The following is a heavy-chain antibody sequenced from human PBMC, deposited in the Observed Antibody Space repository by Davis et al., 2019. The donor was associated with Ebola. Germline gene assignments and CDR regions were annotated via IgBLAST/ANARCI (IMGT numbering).Heavy chain of an antibody. CDR1: GFTFSSYW. Sequence: HTGGSLRLSCAASGFTFSSYWMSWVRQAPGKGLVWVSRIKSDGSTIYADSVKGRFTISRDNAKSSLYLQMNSLRAEDTAVYYCARDEAITVAGSIDWYFDLWGRGTLVPVSS. J-gene: IGHJ2*01. D-gene: IGHD6-19*01. CDR2: IKSDGST. CDR3: ARDEAITVAGSIDWYFDL. V-gene: IGHV3-74*01.